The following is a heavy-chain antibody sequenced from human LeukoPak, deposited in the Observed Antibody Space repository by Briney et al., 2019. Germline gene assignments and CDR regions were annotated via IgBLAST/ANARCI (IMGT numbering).Heavy chain of an antibody. V-gene: IGHV4-34*01. CDR1: GGSFSGYY. D-gene: IGHD6-13*01. CDR3: ARGLGSS. CDR2: INHSGST. J-gene: IGHJ4*02. Sequence: SETLSLTCAVYGGSFSGYYWSWIRQPPGRGLEWIGEINHSGSTNYNPSLKSRVTISVDTSKNQFSLKLSSVTAADTAVYYCARGLGSSWGQGTLVTVSS.